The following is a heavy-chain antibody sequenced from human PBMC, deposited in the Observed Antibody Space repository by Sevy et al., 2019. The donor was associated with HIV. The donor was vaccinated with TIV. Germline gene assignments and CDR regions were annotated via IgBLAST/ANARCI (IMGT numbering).Heavy chain of an antibody. Sequence: GGSLRLSCAASGFTFSVYYMNWVRQAPGKGLEWVSYISSSGNTIYYADSVKGRFTISRDNAKNSLYLQMNSLRAEDTAVYYCARDPTYYDFWSGYYTGWFDPWGQGTLVTVSS. CDR2: ISSSGNTI. J-gene: IGHJ5*02. V-gene: IGHV3-11*01. CDR3: ARDPTYYDFWSGYYTGWFDP. CDR1: GFTFSVYY. D-gene: IGHD3-3*01.